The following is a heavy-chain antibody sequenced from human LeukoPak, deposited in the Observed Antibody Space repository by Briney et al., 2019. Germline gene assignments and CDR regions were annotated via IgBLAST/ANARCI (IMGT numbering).Heavy chain of an antibody. Sequence: PGRSLRLSCAASGFSISNYGMHWVRQAPGKGLEWVAVISYDGSDKYYADSVKGRFTISRDNSKNTLYLQMNSLRAEDTAVYYCAKDPVVYSSSWNYFDYWGQGTLVTVSS. CDR2: ISYDGSDK. D-gene: IGHD6-13*01. V-gene: IGHV3-30*18. J-gene: IGHJ4*02. CDR3: AKDPVVYSSSWNYFDY. CDR1: GFSISNYG.